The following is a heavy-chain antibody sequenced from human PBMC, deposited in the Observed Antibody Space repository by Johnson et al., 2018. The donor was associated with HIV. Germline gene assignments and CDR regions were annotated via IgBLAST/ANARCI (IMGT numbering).Heavy chain of an antibody. J-gene: IGHJ3*02. V-gene: IGHV3-66*01. CDR1: GFAVSGYY. D-gene: IGHD5-24*01. CDR2: LFSGDTT. CDR3: ARACRDGYTCDVFGI. Sequence: VQLVESGGGLVRPGGSLRLSCVASGFAVSGYYMSWVRQAPGKGLEWVSVLFSGDTTYYADSVNGRFTISRDNSKNTLYLQMNSLRAEDTAVYYCARACRDGYTCDVFGIWGQGTLVTVSS.